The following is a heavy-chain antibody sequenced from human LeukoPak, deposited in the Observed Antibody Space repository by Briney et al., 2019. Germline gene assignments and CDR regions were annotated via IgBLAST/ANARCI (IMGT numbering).Heavy chain of an antibody. CDR3: ARSAAAAEPFDY. V-gene: IGHV1-2*02. CDR1: GYTFTGYY. Sequence: GASVKVSCKASGYTFTGYYMHWVRQAPGQGLEWMGWINPNSGGTNYAQKLQGRVTMTRDTSISTAYMELSRLRSDDTAVYYCARSAAAAEPFDYWGQGTLVTVSS. D-gene: IGHD6-13*01. J-gene: IGHJ4*02. CDR2: INPNSGGT.